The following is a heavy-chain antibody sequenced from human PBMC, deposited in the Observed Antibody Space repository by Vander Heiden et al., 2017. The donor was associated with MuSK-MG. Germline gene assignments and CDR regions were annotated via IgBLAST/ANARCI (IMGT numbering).Heavy chain of an antibody. V-gene: IGHV3-7*01. Sequence: EVQLVESGGGLVQPGGSLRLHCAASAVTFRSLWMGWGRQGPGKGVEWVANIKQDGSERYYVDSVKGRFTISSDNAKNSLYLQMNSLRAEDTALYYCARGSGYCSGGSCYPYYFDYWGQGTLVTVSS. CDR2: IKQDGSER. D-gene: IGHD2-15*01. J-gene: IGHJ4*02. CDR1: AVTFRSLW. CDR3: ARGSGYCSGGSCYPYYFDY.